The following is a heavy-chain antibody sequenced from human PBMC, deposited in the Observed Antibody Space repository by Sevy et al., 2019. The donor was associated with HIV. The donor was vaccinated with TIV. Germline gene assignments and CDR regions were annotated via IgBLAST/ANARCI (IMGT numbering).Heavy chain of an antibody. CDR1: GFTFSDHY. V-gene: IGHV3-72*01. CDR3: ATHAGTAAAGRVFDY. Sequence: GGSLRLSCAASGFTFSDHYMEWVRQAPGKGLEWVGRIRNKAHSYTTEYAASVKGRFTISRDDSKNSLYQLMNSLKTEDTAVYYCATHAGTAAAGRVFDYWGQGTLVTVSS. J-gene: IGHJ4*02. D-gene: IGHD6-13*01. CDR2: IRNKAHSYTT.